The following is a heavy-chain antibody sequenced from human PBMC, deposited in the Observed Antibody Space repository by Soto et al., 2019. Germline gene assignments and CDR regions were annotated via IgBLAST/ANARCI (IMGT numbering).Heavy chain of an antibody. V-gene: IGHV4-31*03. CDR3: ARDGGLRYCSSTSCFPHWDY. D-gene: IGHD2-2*01. Sequence: QVQLQESGPGLVKPSQTLSLTCTVSGGSISSGDYYWSWIRQRPGKGLEWIGYIHYSGSTYYNPSLKSRVTISVDTSKNQFSLKLSSVTAADTAVYYCARDGGLRYCSSTSCFPHWDYWGQGTLVTVSS. CDR2: IHYSGST. J-gene: IGHJ4*02. CDR1: GGSISSGDYY.